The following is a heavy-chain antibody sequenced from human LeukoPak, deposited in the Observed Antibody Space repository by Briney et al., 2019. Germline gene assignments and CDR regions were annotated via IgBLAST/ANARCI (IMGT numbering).Heavy chain of an antibody. V-gene: IGHV1-3*01. CDR1: GYTFTSYA. J-gene: IGHJ4*02. CDR2: INVGNGNT. Sequence: ASVKVSCKASGYTFTSYAIHWVRQAPGQSREWMGWINVGNGNTKYSQKFQGRVTITRDTSASTAYMELSSLRSEDTAVYYCARLTVTPYYFDYWGQGTLVTVSS. D-gene: IGHD4-17*01. CDR3: ARLTVTPYYFDY.